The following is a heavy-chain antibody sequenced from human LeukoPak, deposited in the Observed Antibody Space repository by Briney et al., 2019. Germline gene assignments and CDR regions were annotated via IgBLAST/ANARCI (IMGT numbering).Heavy chain of an antibody. CDR1: GFTFSSYG. D-gene: IGHD3-22*01. Sequence: TGGSLRLSCAASGFTFSSYGMSWVRQAPGKGLEWVSAISGSGGSTYYADSVKGRFTISRDNSKNTLYLQMNSLRAEDTAVYYCARDYYDSSGYTGAFDIWGQGTMVTVSS. V-gene: IGHV3-23*01. J-gene: IGHJ3*02. CDR2: ISGSGGST. CDR3: ARDYYDSSGYTGAFDI.